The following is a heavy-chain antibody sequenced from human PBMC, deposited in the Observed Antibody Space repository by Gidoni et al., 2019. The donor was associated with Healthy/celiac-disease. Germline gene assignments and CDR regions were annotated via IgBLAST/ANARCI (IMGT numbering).Heavy chain of an antibody. CDR3: AKDPYYGSGSYYNPSFDY. V-gene: IGHV3-23*01. D-gene: IGHD3-10*01. Sequence: EVQLLESGGGLVQPGGSLRLSCAASGFTFSSYAMSWVRQAPGKGLEWVSAISGSGGSTYYADSVKGRFTISRDNSKNTLYLQMNSLRAEDTAVYYCAKDPYYGSGSYYNPSFDYWGQGTLVTVSS. CDR1: GFTFSSYA. J-gene: IGHJ4*02. CDR2: ISGSGGST.